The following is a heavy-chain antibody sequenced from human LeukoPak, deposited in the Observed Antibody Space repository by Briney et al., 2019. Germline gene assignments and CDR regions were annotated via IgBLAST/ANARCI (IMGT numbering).Heavy chain of an antibody. CDR2: ISYDGSNK. CDR3: AEEVVPAAMTSDY. J-gene: IGHJ4*02. Sequence: GGSLRLSGAASGFTFSSYGMHWVRQAPGKGLEWVAVISYDGSNKYYADSVKGRFTISRDNSKNTLYLQMNSLRAEDTAVYYCAEEVVPAAMTSDYWGQGTLVTVSS. CDR1: GFTFSSYG. D-gene: IGHD2-2*01. V-gene: IGHV3-30*18.